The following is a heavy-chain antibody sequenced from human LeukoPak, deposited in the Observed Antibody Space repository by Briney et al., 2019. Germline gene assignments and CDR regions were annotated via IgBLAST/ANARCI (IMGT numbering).Heavy chain of an antibody. CDR2: IIWNGGSK. Sequence: PGGSLRLSCAASGFTFNDHAMHWVRQVQGKGLEWVSGIIWNGGSKAYADSVKGRFTISRDNAKNSLYLQMSSLTTEDTAFCYCARGHGAFGYYFINVWGKGTTVTVSS. J-gene: IGHJ6*03. CDR1: GFTFNDHA. CDR3: ARGHGAFGYYFINV. D-gene: IGHD3-3*01. V-gene: IGHV3-9*01.